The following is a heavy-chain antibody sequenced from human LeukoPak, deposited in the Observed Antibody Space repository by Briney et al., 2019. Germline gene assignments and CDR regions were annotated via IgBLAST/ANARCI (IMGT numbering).Heavy chain of an antibody. CDR1: GGTFSSYA. V-gene: IGHV1-69*13. Sequence: SVKVSCKASGGTFSSYAISWVRQAPGQGLEWMGGIIPIFGTANYAQKFQGRVTITADESTSTAYMELSSLRSEDTAVYYCARGMEWEPRLGYWGQGTLVTVSS. J-gene: IGHJ4*02. CDR2: IIPIFGTA. D-gene: IGHD1-26*01. CDR3: ARGMEWEPRLGY.